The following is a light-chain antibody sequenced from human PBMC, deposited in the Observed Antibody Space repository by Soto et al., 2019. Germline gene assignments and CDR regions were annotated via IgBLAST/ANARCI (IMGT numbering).Light chain of an antibody. CDR1: SSDIGAYDY. J-gene: IGLJ1*01. Sequence: QSALTQPASVSGSPGQSISISCTGTSSDIGAYDYVSWHQQYPGKAPKLIIYAVTNRPSGISDRFSASKSGNTASLVISGLLAEDEADYYCLSYAGSYNFVFGSGTKVTVL. CDR2: AVT. CDR3: LSYAGSYNFV. V-gene: IGLV2-14*01.